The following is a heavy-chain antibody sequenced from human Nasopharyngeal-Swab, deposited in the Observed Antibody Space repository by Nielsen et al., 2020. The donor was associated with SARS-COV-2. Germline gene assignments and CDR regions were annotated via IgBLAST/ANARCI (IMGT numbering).Heavy chain of an antibody. CDR2: INHRGST. CDR3: ARGLVDVNMMLVVIGFSYWLDS. D-gene: IGHD3-22*01. V-gene: IGHV4-34*01. CDR1: GGSFTDYY. Sequence: SETLSLTCAVYGGSFTDYYWTWIRQPPGKGLEWIGEINHRGSTNNNPSLKSRVTISADTSKNQFSLNLSSVTAADTAVYYCARGLVDVNMMLVVIGFSYWLDSWGQGTLVTVSS. J-gene: IGHJ5*01.